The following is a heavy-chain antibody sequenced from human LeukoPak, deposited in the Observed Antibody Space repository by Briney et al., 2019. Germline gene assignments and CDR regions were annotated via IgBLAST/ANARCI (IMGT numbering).Heavy chain of an antibody. Sequence: SETLSLTCTVSGGSISSYYWSWLRQPAGKGLEWLGRIYTSGSTNYNPSLKSRVTISVDTSKNQFSLKLSSVTAADTAVYYCARDLYSYGYNWYFDLWGRGTLVTVSS. J-gene: IGHJ2*01. CDR3: ARDLYSYGYNWYFDL. D-gene: IGHD5-18*01. V-gene: IGHV4-4*07. CDR2: IYTSGST. CDR1: GGSISSYY.